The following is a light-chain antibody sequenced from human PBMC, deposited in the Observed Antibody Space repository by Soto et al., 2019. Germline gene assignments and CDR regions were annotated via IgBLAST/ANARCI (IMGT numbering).Light chain of an antibody. J-gene: IGLJ3*02. Sequence: QPVLTQSPSASASLGASVKLTCTLTLGRDSYAIAWHQQQPGKGPRYLMKVNSDGSHIKGDDIPDRFSGFSSGAERYLTISNLQSEDEADYYCQTWATDIRWQLGGGTKQTV. CDR1: LGRDSYA. CDR3: QTWATDIRWQ. CDR2: VNSDGSH. V-gene: IGLV4-69*01.